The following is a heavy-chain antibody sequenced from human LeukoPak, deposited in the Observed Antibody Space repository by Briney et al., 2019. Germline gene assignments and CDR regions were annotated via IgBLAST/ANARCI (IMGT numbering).Heavy chain of an antibody. CDR1: GYSFTDYA. J-gene: IGHJ4*02. CDR3: ARAGITMVRGVIIGPYYFDY. V-gene: IGHV1-18*01. Sequence: ASVKVSCKTSGYSFTDYAITWVRQAPGQGLEWMGWISAYNGNTNYAQKLQGRVTMTTDTSTSTAYMELRSLRSDDTAVYYCARAGITMVRGVIIGPYYFDYWGQGTLVTVSS. CDR2: ISAYNGNT. D-gene: IGHD3-10*01.